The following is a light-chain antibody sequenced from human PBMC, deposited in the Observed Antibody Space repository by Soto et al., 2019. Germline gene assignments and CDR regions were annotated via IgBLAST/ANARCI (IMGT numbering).Light chain of an antibody. V-gene: IGLV2-14*01. J-gene: IGLJ2*01. Sequence: QSVLTQPASVSGSPGQSITISCTGTSSDVVGYNYVSWYQQHPGKAPKRMIYDVSNRPSGVSNRFSGSKSGNTASLTISGLQAEHEADYYCSSYTSSSTLVVFGGGTKLTVL. CDR1: SSDVVGYNY. CDR2: DVS. CDR3: SSYTSSSTLVV.